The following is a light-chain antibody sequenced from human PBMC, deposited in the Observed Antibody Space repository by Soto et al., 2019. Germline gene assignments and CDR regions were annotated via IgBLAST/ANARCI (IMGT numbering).Light chain of an antibody. J-gene: IGKJ1*01. CDR2: GAS. CDR1: QSVSSSY. Sequence: EIVLTQSPGTLSLSPGERATLSCRASQSVSSSYLAWYQQKPGQAPRLLIYGASSRATGVPDGFSGSGSGTDFTLTINRLEPGDFAVYYCQQYCCSPRTFGQGTKVDIK. CDR3: QQYCCSPRT. V-gene: IGKV3-20*01.